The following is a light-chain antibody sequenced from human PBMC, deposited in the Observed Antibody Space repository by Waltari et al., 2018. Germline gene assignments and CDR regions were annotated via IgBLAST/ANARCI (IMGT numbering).Light chain of an antibody. CDR2: STN. CDR3: VLYMGRDIL. Sequence: QTVVTQEPSFSVSPGGTVPPTFGLSPGPAPPNYYPSWYQQSPGQAPRPLIYSTNTRSSGVPDRFSGSILGNRAALTITGAQADDESHYHCVLYMGRDILFGGGTKLTVL. V-gene: IGLV8-61*01. J-gene: IGLJ3*02. CDR1: PGPAPPNYY.